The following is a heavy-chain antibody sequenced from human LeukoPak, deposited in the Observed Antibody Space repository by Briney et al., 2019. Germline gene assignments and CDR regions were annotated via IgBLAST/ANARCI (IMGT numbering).Heavy chain of an antibody. CDR3: ARCIAVAVPDY. V-gene: IGHV1-18*04. CDR2: ISAYNGST. D-gene: IGHD6-19*01. Sequence: GASVKVSCKASGYTFTSYGISWVRQAPGQGLGWMGWISAYNGSTIYAQKLQGRVTMTTDTSTSTAYMELRSLRSDDTAVYYCARCIAVAVPDYWGQGTLVTVSS. CDR1: GYTFTSYG. J-gene: IGHJ4*02.